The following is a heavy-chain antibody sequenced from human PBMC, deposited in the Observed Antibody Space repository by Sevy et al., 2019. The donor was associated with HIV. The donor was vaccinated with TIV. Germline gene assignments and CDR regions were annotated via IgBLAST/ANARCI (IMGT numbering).Heavy chain of an antibody. CDR2: ISGSGSST. J-gene: IGHJ4*02. CDR3: AKEGGSHYDTSGSFDD. D-gene: IGHD3-22*01. V-gene: IGHV3-23*01. Sequence: GGSLRLSCTTSGFTFRIYAMIWVRQAPGKGLEWVSAISGSGSSTYYADSVKGRFTIPRDNSKNTLYLQMNSLRADDTAVFYCAKEGGSHYDTSGSFDDWGQRTRVTVSS. CDR1: GFTFRIYA.